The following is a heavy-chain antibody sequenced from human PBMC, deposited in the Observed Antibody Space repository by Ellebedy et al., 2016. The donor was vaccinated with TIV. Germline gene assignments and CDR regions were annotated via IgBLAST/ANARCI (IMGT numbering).Heavy chain of an antibody. CDR3: AREVTMLRGVVITPYFDY. J-gene: IGHJ4*02. CDR2: INHSGST. V-gene: IGHV4-34*01. D-gene: IGHD3-10*01. Sequence: GSLRLXXAASGFTFSSYWMSWVRQPPGKGLEWIGEINHSGSTNYNPSLKSRVTISVDTSKNQFSLKLSSVTAADTAVYYCAREVTMLRGVVITPYFDYWGQGTLVTVSS. CDR1: GFTFSSYW.